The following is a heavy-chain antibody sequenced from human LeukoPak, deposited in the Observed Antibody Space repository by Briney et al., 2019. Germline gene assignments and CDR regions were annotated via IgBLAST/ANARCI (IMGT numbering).Heavy chain of an antibody. Sequence: ASVKVSCKASGFTLTNYDINWVRQAPGQGLEWMGWMNPINGNTGYARKFQGRVTMTRDTSIGTAYMELRSLTSEDTAIYYCVRDGEGVAISVNFWFDPWGQGTLVTVSS. V-gene: IGHV1-8*01. CDR1: GFTLTNYD. D-gene: IGHD3-10*01. J-gene: IGHJ5*02. CDR3: VRDGEGVAISVNFWFDP. CDR2: MNPINGNT.